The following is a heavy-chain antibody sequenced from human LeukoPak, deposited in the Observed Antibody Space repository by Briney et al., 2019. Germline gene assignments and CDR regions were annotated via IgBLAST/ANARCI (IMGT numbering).Heavy chain of an antibody. Sequence: EAGGSLCLSCAASGFTFCRYWMHWVRPAPGKGLVWCSRIKGDGSSTSYADSVKGRFTISRDNDKNTLYLQMNSLRGEDTAVYYCVGDPDYGGYSRFDYWGQGTLVTVSS. CDR3: VGDPDYGGYSRFDY. CDR1: GFTFCRYW. CDR2: IKGDGSST. J-gene: IGHJ4*02. D-gene: IGHD4-23*01. V-gene: IGHV3-74*01.